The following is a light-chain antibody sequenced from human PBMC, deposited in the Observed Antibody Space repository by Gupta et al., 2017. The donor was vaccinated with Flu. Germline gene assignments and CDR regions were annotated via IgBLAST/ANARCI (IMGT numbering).Light chain of an antibody. Sequence: SPSSLSASVGDRVTWTCRASQTIGINLNWYQQRPGKAPQLLIYSASVGESGVPSRFNGTGSGTEVALTITRLRPEDSATYYGQQSYSGLTFGGGAKVEIK. CDR3: QQSYSGLT. J-gene: IGKJ4*01. CDR2: SAS. V-gene: IGKV1-39*01. CDR1: QTIGIN.